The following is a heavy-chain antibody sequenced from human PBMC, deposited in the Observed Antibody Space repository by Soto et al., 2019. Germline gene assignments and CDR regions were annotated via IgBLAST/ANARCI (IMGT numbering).Heavy chain of an antibody. D-gene: IGHD6-19*01. Sequence: SETLSLTCSVSGGSISGSYWSWIRQSPGKGLEWLGYVYYTGSTNYSPSLRSRVSISVDTSKNEFSLRLSSVTAADTAMYFCARSVAVPGAHIDYWGQGTQVTVST. CDR2: VYYTGST. V-gene: IGHV4-59*01. CDR1: GGSISGSY. J-gene: IGHJ4*02. CDR3: ARSVAVPGAHIDY.